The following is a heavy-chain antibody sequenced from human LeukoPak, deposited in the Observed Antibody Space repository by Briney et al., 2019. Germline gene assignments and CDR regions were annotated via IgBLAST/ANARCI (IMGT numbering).Heavy chain of an antibody. CDR1: GFAFSSYG. Sequence: GGSLRLSCAASGFAFSSYGMHWVRQAPGKGLEWVAIIWYDGSNQYYTESVKGRFTISRDNSKNTVYLQMNTLRAEDTAVYYCAREKRAGTGGSMATFDLWGQGTLVTVSS. D-gene: IGHD7-27*01. J-gene: IGHJ3*01. CDR3: AREKRAGTGGSMATFDL. V-gene: IGHV3-33*01. CDR2: IWYDGSNQ.